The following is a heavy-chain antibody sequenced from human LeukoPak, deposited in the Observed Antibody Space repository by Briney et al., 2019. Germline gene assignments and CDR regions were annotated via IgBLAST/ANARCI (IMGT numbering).Heavy chain of an antibody. J-gene: IGHJ4*02. V-gene: IGHV3-30*04. CDR2: ISYDGSNK. Sequence: GGSLRLSCSASGFTFSSSAMHWVRQAPGKGLEWVAVISYDGSNKYYADSVKGRLTISRGHSKNSLYLQMNSLRAEDTDVYYCAKGPIVAQDYWGQGTLVTVSS. CDR3: AKGPIVAQDY. CDR1: GFTFSSSA. D-gene: IGHD5-12*01.